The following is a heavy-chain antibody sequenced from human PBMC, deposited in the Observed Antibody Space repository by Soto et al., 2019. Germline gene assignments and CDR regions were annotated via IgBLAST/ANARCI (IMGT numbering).Heavy chain of an antibody. J-gene: IGHJ6*02. Sequence: QVQLVQSGAEVKKPGSSVKVSCKASGGTFSSYAISWVRQAPGQGLEWMGGIIPIFGTANYAQKFQGRVTIAADESTRTAYMELSSLGTEDTAVYYCARGPSRYDFWSSIYGMDVWGQGTTVTVSS. CDR1: GGTFSSYA. CDR3: ARGPSRYDFWSSIYGMDV. CDR2: IIPIFGTA. D-gene: IGHD3-3*01. V-gene: IGHV1-69*01.